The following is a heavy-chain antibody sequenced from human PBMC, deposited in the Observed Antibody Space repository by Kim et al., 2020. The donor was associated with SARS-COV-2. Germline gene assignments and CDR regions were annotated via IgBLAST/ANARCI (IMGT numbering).Heavy chain of an antibody. Sequence: SETLSLTCTVSGGSISSGSYYWSWIRQPAGKGLEWIGRIYTSGSTNYNPSLKSRVTISVDTSKNQFSLKLSSVTAADTAVYYCARGGSSSLFDPWGQGTLVTVSS. CDR2: IYTSGST. V-gene: IGHV4-61*02. D-gene: IGHD6-13*01. CDR3: ARGGSSSLFDP. CDR1: GGSISSGSYY. J-gene: IGHJ5*02.